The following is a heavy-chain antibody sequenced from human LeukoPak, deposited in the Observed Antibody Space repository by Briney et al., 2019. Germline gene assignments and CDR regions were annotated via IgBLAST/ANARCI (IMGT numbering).Heavy chain of an antibody. Sequence: PSETLSLTCAVYGGSFSGYYWSWIRQPPGKGLEWIGEINHSGSTNYNPSLKSRVTISVDTSKNQFSLKLSSVTAADTAVYYCARVTGERNRRIAAAGTGRWFDPWGQGTPVTVSS. D-gene: IGHD6-13*01. CDR2: INHSGST. CDR1: GGSFSGYY. CDR3: ARVTGERNRRIAAAGTGRWFDP. V-gene: IGHV4-34*01. J-gene: IGHJ5*02.